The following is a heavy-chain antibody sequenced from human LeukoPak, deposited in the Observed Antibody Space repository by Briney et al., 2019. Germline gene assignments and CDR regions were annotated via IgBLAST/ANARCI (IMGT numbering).Heavy chain of an antibody. D-gene: IGHD3-10*01. CDR1: GGSFTGYY. V-gene: IGHV4-34*01. J-gene: IGHJ5*02. Sequence: SRTLSLTCAVYGGSFTGYYCGWIRQPPGEGLGWIGETKHIGSTTSNTSPKSRATISLDTPKNQFSLKLSSVAAADTAVYYCGRQGSNHAMGGFDLWGQGTLVTVSS. CDR2: TKHIGST. CDR3: GRQGSNHAMGGFDL.